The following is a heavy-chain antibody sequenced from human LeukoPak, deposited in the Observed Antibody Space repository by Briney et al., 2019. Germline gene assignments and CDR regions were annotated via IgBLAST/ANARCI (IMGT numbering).Heavy chain of an antibody. J-gene: IGHJ3*02. CDR3: AKVLLSSQTRRSDAFDI. CDR1: GFTFSSYA. V-gene: IGHV3-23*01. Sequence: GGSLRLSCAASGFTFSSYAMSWVHQAPGKGLEWVSAISGSGGSTYYADSVKGRFTISRDNSKNTLYLQMNSLRAEDTAVYYCAKVLLSSQTRRSDAFDIWGQGTMVTVSS. CDR2: ISGSGGST. D-gene: IGHD2/OR15-2a*01.